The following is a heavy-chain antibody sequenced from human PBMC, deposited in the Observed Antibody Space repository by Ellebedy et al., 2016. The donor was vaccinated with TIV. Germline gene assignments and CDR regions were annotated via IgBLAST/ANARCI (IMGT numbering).Heavy chain of an antibody. CDR1: GGSISSGGNS. Sequence: SETLSLTXAVSGGSISSGGNSWSWIRQPPGKGLEWIGYIYHSGNTYYNPSLASRVTISVDRSKNQFSLRLSSVTVADTAMYYCARQGDLESGNYPAFDPWGQGTQVTVSS. CDR3: ARQGDLESGNYPAFDP. D-gene: IGHD1-26*01. J-gene: IGHJ5*02. CDR2: IYHSGNT. V-gene: IGHV4-30-2*01.